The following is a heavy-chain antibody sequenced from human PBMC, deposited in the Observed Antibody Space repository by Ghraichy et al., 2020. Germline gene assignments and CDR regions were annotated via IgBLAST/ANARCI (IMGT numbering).Heavy chain of an antibody. D-gene: IGHD5-24*01. V-gene: IGHV1-18*01. CDR3: AREEMAEMGFGAFDI. CDR2: ISAYNGNT. Sequence: ASVKVSCKASGYTFTSYGISWVRQAPGQGLEWMGWISAYNGNTNYAQKLQGRVTMTTDTSTSTAYMELRSLRSDDTAVYYCAREEMAEMGFGAFDIWGQGTMVTVSS. J-gene: IGHJ3*02. CDR1: GYTFTSYG.